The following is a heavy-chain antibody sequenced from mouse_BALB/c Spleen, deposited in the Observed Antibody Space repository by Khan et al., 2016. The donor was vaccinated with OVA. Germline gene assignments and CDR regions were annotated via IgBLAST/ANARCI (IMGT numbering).Heavy chain of an antibody. CDR1: GYTCTNYG. Sequence: QIQLVQSGPELKKPGETVKISYKASGYTCTNYGMNWVKQAPGKGLKWMGWINTYTGEPTYTDDFKGRFAFSLETSASTAYLQINNLKNEDMATYFCARGASYWYFEVWDAGATVTVPS. CDR3: ARGASYWYFEV. V-gene: IGHV9-1*02. CDR2: INTYTGEP. J-gene: IGHJ1*01.